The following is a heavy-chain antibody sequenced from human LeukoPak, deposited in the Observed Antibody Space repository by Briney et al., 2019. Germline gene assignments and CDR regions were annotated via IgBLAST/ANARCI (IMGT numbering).Heavy chain of an antibody. J-gene: IGHJ5*02. V-gene: IGHV4-30-4*01. D-gene: IGHD6-19*01. CDR3: ARETSSGWYHH. CDR1: GGSISSGDYY. Sequence: PSETLSLTCTVSGGSISSGDYYWSWIRQPPGKGLEWIGYIYYSGSTYYNPSLKSRVTISVDTSKNQFSLKLSSVTAADTAVYYCARETSSGWYHHWGQGTLVTVSS. CDR2: IYYSGST.